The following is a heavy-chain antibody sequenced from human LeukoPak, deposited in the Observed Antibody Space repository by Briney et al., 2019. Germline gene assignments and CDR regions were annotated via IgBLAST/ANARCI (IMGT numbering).Heavy chain of an antibody. CDR2: ISYDGSNK. J-gene: IGHJ6*02. Sequence: GGSLRLSCAASGVTFSNYTMHWVRQAPGKGLEWVTVISYDGSNKYYADSVKGRFTISRDNYKNTLYLEMNSLRAEDTAVYYCARDLILRGYSGMDVWGQGTTVTVSS. V-gene: IGHV3-30*04. D-gene: IGHD5-12*01. CDR3: ARDLILRGYSGMDV. CDR1: GVTFSNYT.